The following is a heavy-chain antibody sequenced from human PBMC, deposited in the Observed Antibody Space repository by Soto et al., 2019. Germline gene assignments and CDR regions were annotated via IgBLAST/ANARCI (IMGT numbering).Heavy chain of an antibody. CDR3: ASGRDGYNYNFDY. CDR1: GGSISSYY. V-gene: IGHV4-59*08. Sequence: QVQLQESGPGLVKPSETLSLTFTVSGGSISSYYWSWIRQPPGKGLEWIGYIYYSGSTNYNPSLKSRVTISVDTSKNQFSLKLSSVTAADTALYYCASGRDGYNYNFDYWGQGTLVTVSS. CDR2: IYYSGST. D-gene: IGHD5-12*01. J-gene: IGHJ4*02.